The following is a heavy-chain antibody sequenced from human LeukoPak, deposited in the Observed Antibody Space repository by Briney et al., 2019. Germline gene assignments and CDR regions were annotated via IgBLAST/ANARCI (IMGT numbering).Heavy chain of an antibody. CDR1: GFTFSNFW. D-gene: IGHD2-15*01. Sequence: PGGSLRVSCAASGFTFSNFWMSWVRQAPGKGLEWVANIKEDGSEEYYVDSVKGRLTISRDNAKNSLYLQMNSLRAEDTAVCYCARESGRGEISGGIQYWGQGTLVTVSS. V-gene: IGHV3-7*01. CDR3: ARESGRGEISGGIQY. CDR2: IKEDGSEE. J-gene: IGHJ4*02.